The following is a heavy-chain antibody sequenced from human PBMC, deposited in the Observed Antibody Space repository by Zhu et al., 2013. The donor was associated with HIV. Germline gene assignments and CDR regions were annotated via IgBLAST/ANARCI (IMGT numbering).Heavy chain of an antibody. D-gene: IGHD1-26*01. CDR3: ARGTGWGRFSISQIAVVGHNTVPRNWYFDL. J-gene: IGHJ2*01. CDR1: GGTFSSYA. Sequence: QVQLVQSGAEVKKPGSSVKVSCKASGGTFSSYAISWVRQAPGQGLEWMGGIIPIFGTANYAQKFQGRVTITADESTSTAYMELSSLRSEDTAVYYCARGTGWGRFSISQIAVVGHNTVPRNWYFDLWGRGTLVTVSS. CDR2: IIPIFGTA. V-gene: IGHV1-69*01.